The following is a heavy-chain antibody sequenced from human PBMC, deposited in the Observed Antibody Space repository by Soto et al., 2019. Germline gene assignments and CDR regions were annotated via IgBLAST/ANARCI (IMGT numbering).Heavy chain of an antibody. V-gene: IGHV3-23*01. CDR2: ISGSGGST. CDR1: GFPFSSYA. Sequence: GGSLRLSCAASGFPFSSYAMSWVRQAPGKGLEWVSAISGSGGSTYYADSVKGRFTISRDNSKNTLYLQMNSLRAEDTAVYYCAKAEVPGYYYYYMDVWGKGTTVTVSS. D-gene: IGHD3-10*01. J-gene: IGHJ6*03. CDR3: AKAEVPGYYYYYMDV.